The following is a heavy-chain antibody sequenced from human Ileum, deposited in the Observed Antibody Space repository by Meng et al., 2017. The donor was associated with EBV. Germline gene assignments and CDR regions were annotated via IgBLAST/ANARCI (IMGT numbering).Heavy chain of an antibody. J-gene: IGHJ5*02. CDR3: VREGYNRPWFDP. D-gene: IGHD5-24*01. CDR1: GFTFNTYG. V-gene: IGHV3-21*01. CDR2: ISSSSRDM. Sequence: VHRVESGGGVDKPGASLKLYCAASGFTFNTYGMNWVRQAPGKGLEWVSIISSSSRDMCYAESVKGRVTITRDNAKNSVYLQMNSLRSDDTAVYYCVREGYNRPWFDPWGQGTLVTVSS.